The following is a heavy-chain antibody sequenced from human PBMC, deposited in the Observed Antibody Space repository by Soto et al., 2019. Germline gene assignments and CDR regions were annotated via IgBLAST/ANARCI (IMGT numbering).Heavy chain of an antibody. CDR2: IVHHGGTK. D-gene: IGHD1-1*01. J-gene: IGHJ4*02. CDR3: AIDDEYDDNGLDY. V-gene: IGHV3-33*01. CDR1: GFLFSRVG. Sequence: QVQLVESGVGVVQPGTSLRLSCAASGFLFSRVGMHWVRQAPGKGLEWVAVIVHHGGTKDYADSVRGRFTISRDNSRTTLFLELSSLRVEYTARYYCAIDDEYDDNGLDYWGQGTLVTVSS.